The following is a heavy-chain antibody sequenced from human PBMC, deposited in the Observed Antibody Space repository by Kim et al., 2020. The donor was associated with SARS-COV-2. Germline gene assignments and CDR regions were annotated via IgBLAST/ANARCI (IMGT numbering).Heavy chain of an antibody. CDR2: VKEDGSVK. V-gene: IGHV3-7*03. CDR1: GFTFSIYW. J-gene: IGHJ3*02. Sequence: GGSLRLSCAASGFTFSIYWMSWVRQAPGKGLEWVANVKEDGSVKHYVDSVKGRFTISRDNAKNSLYLQMNTLRADDTAVYYCATSLEYGFGIWGQGTMVTVSS. CDR3: ATSLEYGFGI.